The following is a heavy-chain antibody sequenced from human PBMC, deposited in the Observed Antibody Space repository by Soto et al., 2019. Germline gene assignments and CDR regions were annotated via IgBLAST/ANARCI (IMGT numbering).Heavy chain of an antibody. CDR3: VRSGYSYGPNPLLY. CDR1: GGSISSGGYY. Sequence: QVQLQESGPGLVKPSQTLSLTCTVSGGSISSGGYYWSWIRQHPGKGLEWSGYIYYSGSTYYNPSLKSGVTISVDTSKNQFSLKLSSVTAADTAVYYCVRSGYSYGPNPLLYWCQGTLVTVSS. CDR2: IYYSGST. V-gene: IGHV4-31*03. J-gene: IGHJ4*02. D-gene: IGHD5-18*01.